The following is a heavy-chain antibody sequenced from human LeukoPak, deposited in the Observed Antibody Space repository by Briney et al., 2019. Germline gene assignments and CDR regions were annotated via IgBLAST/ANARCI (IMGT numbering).Heavy chain of an antibody. J-gene: IGHJ4*02. CDR1: AGSISSY. Sequence: SETLSLTCTVSAGSISSYWSWIRQPAGKGLEWIVRIYASGSTYYNPSLKSRVTMSVDTSKNQFSLRLTTVTAADTAVYYCARDSNLEYSSSRGLGRWGQGTLVTVSS. V-gene: IGHV4-4*07. CDR3: ARDSNLEYSSSRGLGR. D-gene: IGHD6-6*01. CDR2: IYASGST.